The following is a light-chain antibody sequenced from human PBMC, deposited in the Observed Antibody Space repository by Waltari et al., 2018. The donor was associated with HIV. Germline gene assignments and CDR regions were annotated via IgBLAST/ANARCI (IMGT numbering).Light chain of an antibody. V-gene: IGLV1-40*01. CDR3: QSYDSSLSGWV. Sequence: QSVLTQPPSVSGAPGQRVTISCTGSSSNIGAGYDVHWYQQLPGTAPKLLICGNNNRPAGVPDRFSGSKSGTSASLAITGLQAEDEADYYCQSYDSSLSGWVFGGGTKLTVL. J-gene: IGLJ3*02. CDR2: GNN. CDR1: SSNIGAGYD.